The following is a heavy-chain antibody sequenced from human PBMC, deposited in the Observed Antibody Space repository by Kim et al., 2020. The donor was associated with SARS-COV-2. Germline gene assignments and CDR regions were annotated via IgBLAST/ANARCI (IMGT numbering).Heavy chain of an antibody. CDR1: GYTFTTYA. CDR3: AKTRWDCRGPTCYSSFDY. J-gene: IGHJ4*02. Sequence: ASVKVSCKTSGYTFTTYAIHWVRQAPGQGLECMGWINTNTGNPTYAQGFTGRFVFSLDTSVSTTYLQINSLKAEDTAVYYCAKTRWDCRGPTCYSSFDYWGQGTLVTVSS. V-gene: IGHV7-4-1*02. CDR2: INTNTGNP. D-gene: IGHD2-15*01.